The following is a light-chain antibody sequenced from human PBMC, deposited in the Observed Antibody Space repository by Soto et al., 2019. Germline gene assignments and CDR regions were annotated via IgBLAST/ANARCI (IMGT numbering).Light chain of an antibody. J-gene: IGKJ1*01. CDR1: QSISNW. V-gene: IGKV1-5*03. CDR3: QQYNGYGR. Sequence: DIQMTQSPSTLPASVGDRVTITCRASQSISNWLAWYQQKPGKAPKLLIYKASSLESGVPSRFSGSGSGTEFTLTISGLQPDDFATYYCQQYNGYGRFGQGTKVDIK. CDR2: KAS.